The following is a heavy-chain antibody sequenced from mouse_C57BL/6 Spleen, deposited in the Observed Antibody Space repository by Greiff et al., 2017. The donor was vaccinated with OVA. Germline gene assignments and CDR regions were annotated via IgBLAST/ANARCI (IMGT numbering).Heavy chain of an antibody. J-gene: IGHJ2*01. Sequence: EVQGVESGGGLVKPGGSLKLSCAASGFTFSSYAMPWVRQTPEQRLEWVATISAGGSYTYYPDNVKGRFTFSRDNAKNNLYLQMSHLKSEDAAMYYCARDGGYYFDYWGQGTTLTVSS. CDR3: ARDGGYYFDY. V-gene: IGHV5-4*01. CDR1: GFTFSSYA. CDR2: ISAGGSYT.